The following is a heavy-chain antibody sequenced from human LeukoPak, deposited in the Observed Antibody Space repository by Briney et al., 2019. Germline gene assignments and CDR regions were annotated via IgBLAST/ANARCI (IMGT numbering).Heavy chain of an antibody. CDR1: VYTFSSYA. CDR3: AKGYYHPGLYFQY. J-gene: IGHJ1*01. V-gene: IGHV3-23*01. D-gene: IGHD2/OR15-2a*01. Sequence: GGSLRLSCAASVYTFSSYAMSWVRQAPGKGLEWVSIISGSGGSTDYADSVKGRFTVSRDNSKNTLYLQMSSLRAEDTAVYYCAKGYYHPGLYFQYWGQGTLVTVSS. CDR2: ISGSGGST.